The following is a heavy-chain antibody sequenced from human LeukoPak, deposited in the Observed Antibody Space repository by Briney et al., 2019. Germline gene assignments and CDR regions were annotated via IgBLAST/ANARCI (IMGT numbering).Heavy chain of an antibody. V-gene: IGHV1-2*02. J-gene: IGHJ4*02. Sequence: EASVKVSCKASGYTFTGYYMHWVRQAPGQGLEWMGWINPNSGGTNYAQKFQGRVTMTRDTSISTAYMELSRLRSDDTAVYYCARMYQLPKAGYFDYWGQGTLVTVSS. CDR3: ARMYQLPKAGYFDY. D-gene: IGHD2-2*01. CDR1: GYTFTGYY. CDR2: INPNSGGT.